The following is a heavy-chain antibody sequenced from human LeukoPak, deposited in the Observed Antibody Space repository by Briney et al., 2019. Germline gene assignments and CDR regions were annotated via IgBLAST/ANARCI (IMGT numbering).Heavy chain of an antibody. D-gene: IGHD3-22*01. J-gene: IGHJ3*02. CDR1: GYTFTGYY. CDR3: ARAGVWDYFDSSGYHNAAFDI. CDR2: INPSSGGT. Sequence: ASVKVSCKASGYTFTGYYMHWVRQAPGQGLEWMGWINPSSGGTNYAQKFQGRVTVTRDTSISTAYMDLSRLRSDDTAVYYCARAGVWDYFDSSGYHNAAFDIWGQGTMVTVSS. V-gene: IGHV1-2*02.